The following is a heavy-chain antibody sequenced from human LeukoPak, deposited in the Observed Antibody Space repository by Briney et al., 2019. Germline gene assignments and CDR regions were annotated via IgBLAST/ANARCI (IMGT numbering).Heavy chain of an antibody. J-gene: IGHJ4*02. V-gene: IGHV1-2*02. CDR1: GYTFTGYY. CDR3: ARDWYGGNSHFDY. Sequence: ASVKVSCKASGYTFTGYYMHWVRQAPGQGLEWMGWINPNSGGTNYAQKFQGRVTMTRDTSISTAYMELSRLRSDDTAVYYCARDWYGGNSHFDYWGQGTLVTVSS. D-gene: IGHD4-23*01. CDR2: INPNSGGT.